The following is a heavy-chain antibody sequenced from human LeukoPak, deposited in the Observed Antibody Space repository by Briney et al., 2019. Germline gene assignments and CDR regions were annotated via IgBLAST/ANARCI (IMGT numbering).Heavy chain of an antibody. CDR3: AKEGYCSGGSCYGEYFQH. Sequence: GGSLRLSCAASGFTFSTYGMHWVRQAPGKGLEWVAFIRYDGSNKYYGDSVKGRFTISRDNSKNTLYLQMNSLRAEDTSVYYCAKEGYCSGGSCYGEYFQHWGQGTLVTVSS. CDR1: GFTFSTYG. D-gene: IGHD2-15*01. CDR2: IRYDGSNK. J-gene: IGHJ1*01. V-gene: IGHV3-30*02.